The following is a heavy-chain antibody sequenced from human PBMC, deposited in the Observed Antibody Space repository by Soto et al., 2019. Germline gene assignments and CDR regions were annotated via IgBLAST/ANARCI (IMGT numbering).Heavy chain of an antibody. D-gene: IGHD3-3*01. Sequence: QVQLGQSGAEVEKPGASVKVSSKASGYTFTRHDRHWVRQAPGQGLEWMGKINPSSGSTTYAQKFQGRIAVTRDTSTTTVYVELSSLTSEDTAIYYCAASFGTGAFDLWGQGTMVTVSS. J-gene: IGHJ3*01. CDR1: GYTFTRHD. CDR3: AASFGTGAFDL. CDR2: INPSSGST. V-gene: IGHV1-46*01.